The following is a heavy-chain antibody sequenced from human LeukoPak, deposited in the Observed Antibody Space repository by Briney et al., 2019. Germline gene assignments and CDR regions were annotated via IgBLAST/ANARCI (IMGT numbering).Heavy chain of an antibody. V-gene: IGHV4-34*01. J-gene: IGHJ5*02. CDR3: ARHTSRGPYYYGSGSYLRVNWFDP. CDR2: INHSGST. CDR1: GGSFSGYY. D-gene: IGHD3-10*01. Sequence: SETLSLTCAVYGGSFSGYYWSWIRQPPGKGLEWIGEINHSGSTNYNPSLKSRVTISVDTSKNQFSLKLSSVTAADTAVYYCARHTSRGPYYYGSGSYLRVNWFDPWGQGTLVTVSS.